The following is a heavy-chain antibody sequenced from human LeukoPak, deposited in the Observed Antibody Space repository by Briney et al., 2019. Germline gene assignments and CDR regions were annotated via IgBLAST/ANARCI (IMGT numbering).Heavy chain of an antibody. J-gene: IGHJ3*02. CDR3: ARDKSPTQDSSEQDGFDI. D-gene: IGHD3-22*01. CDR2: ISSTGST. CDR1: GGAISDYY. V-gene: IGHV4-59*01. Sequence: PSDTLSLTCTVSGGAISDYYWSWIRQPPGKGLEWIGYISSTGSTNRNPSLKSRVTLSSDTSKNQFSLKLNSVTAEDTAVYYCARDKSPTQDSSEQDGFDIWGQGTMVTVSS.